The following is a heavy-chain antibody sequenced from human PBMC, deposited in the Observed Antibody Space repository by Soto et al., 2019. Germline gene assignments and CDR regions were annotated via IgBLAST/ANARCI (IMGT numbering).Heavy chain of an antibody. V-gene: IGHV4-59*08. CDR2: IYYSGST. Sequence: QVQLQESGPGLVKPSETLSLTCTVSGGSISSYYWSWIRQPPGKGLGWIGYIYYSGSTNYNPSLKSRVTISVDTSKNQFSLKLSSVTAADTAVYYCARSLSEYSGYDLDYWGQGTLVTVSS. CDR1: GGSISSYY. CDR3: ARSLSEYSGYDLDY. J-gene: IGHJ4*02. D-gene: IGHD5-12*01.